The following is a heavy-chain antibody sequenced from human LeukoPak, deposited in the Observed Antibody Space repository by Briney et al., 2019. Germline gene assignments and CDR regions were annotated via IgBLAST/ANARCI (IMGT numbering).Heavy chain of an antibody. Sequence: PGGSLRLSCAASGFTLSTYTMNCVRQAPGKGLQWFSYISSSSSTIYYADSVKGRFTISRDNAKNSLYLQMNSLRDEDTAVYYCAREYSSSSGRAFDIWGQGTMVTVSS. J-gene: IGHJ3*02. CDR3: AREYSSSSGRAFDI. V-gene: IGHV3-48*02. CDR2: ISSSSSTI. D-gene: IGHD6-6*01. CDR1: GFTLSTYT.